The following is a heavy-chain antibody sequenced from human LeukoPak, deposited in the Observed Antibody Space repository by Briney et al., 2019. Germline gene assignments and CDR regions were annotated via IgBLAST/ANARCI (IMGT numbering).Heavy chain of an antibody. Sequence: SETLSLTCTVSGGSISSGDYYWSWIRQPPGKGLEWIGYIYYSGSTYYNPSLKSRVTISVDTSKNQFSLKLSSVTAADTAVYYCARGFIGSNWFDPWGQGTLVTVSS. J-gene: IGHJ5*02. CDR3: ARGFIGSNWFDP. D-gene: IGHD3-16*02. CDR2: IYYSGST. CDR1: GGSISSGDYY. V-gene: IGHV4-30-4*01.